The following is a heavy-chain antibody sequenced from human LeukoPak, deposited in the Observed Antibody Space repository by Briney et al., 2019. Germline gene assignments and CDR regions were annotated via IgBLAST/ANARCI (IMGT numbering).Heavy chain of an antibody. D-gene: IGHD6-19*01. J-gene: IGHJ6*02. CDR1: GFTFSSYA. CDR2: IIGSGCST. V-gene: IGHV3-23*01. Sequence: GGSLRLSCAASGFTFSSYAMSWVRQAPGKGLEWVSAIIGSGCSTYYADSVKGRFTISRDNSKNTLYLQMNSLRAEDTAVYYCAKGIEVGSSGWYWGRYYYGMDVWGQGTTVTVSS. CDR3: AKGIEVGSSGWYWGRYYYGMDV.